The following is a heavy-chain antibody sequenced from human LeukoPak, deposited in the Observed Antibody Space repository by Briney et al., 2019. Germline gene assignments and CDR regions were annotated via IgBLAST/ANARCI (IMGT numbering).Heavy chain of an antibody. CDR2: ISHRGTT. J-gene: IGHJ4*02. CDR3: ARQSRDGDYIAKLFDY. Sequence: SETLSLTCAVYSGSFSSYQWNWIRQPPGKGLEWIGEISHRGTTNYNPSLKSRVTISVDMSKNQFSLQLSSVTAADTAVYYCARQSRDGDYIAKLFDYWGQGTLVTVSS. CDR1: SGSFSSYQ. V-gene: IGHV4-34*01. D-gene: IGHD4-17*01.